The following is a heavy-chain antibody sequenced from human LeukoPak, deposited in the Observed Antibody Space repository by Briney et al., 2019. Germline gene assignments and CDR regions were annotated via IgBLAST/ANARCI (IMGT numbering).Heavy chain of an antibody. CDR1: GYTFTGYY. Sequence: ASAKGSCKASGYTFTGYYMHWVRQAPGQGLEWMGWINPNSGGTNYAQKFQGWVTMTRDTSISTAYMELSRLRSDDTAVYYCARERIAVAGGEYYYYYGMDVWGQGTTLTVSS. CDR3: ARERIAVAGGEYYYYYGMDV. D-gene: IGHD6-19*01. J-gene: IGHJ6*02. CDR2: INPNSGGT. V-gene: IGHV1-2*04.